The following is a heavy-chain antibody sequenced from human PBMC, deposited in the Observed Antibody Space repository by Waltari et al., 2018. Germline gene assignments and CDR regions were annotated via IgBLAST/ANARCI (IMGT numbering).Heavy chain of an antibody. D-gene: IGHD3-10*01. V-gene: IGHV4-59*08. CDR3: ARAMVRGVIIFAFDI. J-gene: IGHJ3*02. CDR2: IYYSGST. Sequence: QVQLQESGPGLVKPSETLSLTCTVSGGSISSYYWSWIRQPPGKGLEWIGYIYYSGSTNYNPSLKSRVTISVDTSKNQFSLKLSSVTAADTAVYYCARAMVRGVIIFAFDIWGQGTMVTVSS. CDR1: GGSISSYY.